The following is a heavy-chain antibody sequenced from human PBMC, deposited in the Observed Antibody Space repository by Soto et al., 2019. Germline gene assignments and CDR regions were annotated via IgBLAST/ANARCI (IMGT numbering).Heavy chain of an antibody. Sequence: PSETLSLTCAVYGGSFSGYYWSWIRQPPGKGLEWIGEINHSGSTNYNPSLKSRVTISVDTSKNQFSLKLSSVTAADTAVYYCARRYPGHSSSWLVLSGGYFDYWGQGTLVTVSS. J-gene: IGHJ4*02. CDR2: INHSGST. V-gene: IGHV4-34*01. CDR1: GGSFSGYY. D-gene: IGHD6-13*01. CDR3: ARRYPGHSSSWLVLSGGYFDY.